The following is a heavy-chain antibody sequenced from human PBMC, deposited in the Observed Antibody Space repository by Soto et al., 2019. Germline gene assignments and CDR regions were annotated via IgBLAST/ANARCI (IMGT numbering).Heavy chain of an antibody. CDR1: GGSISDNY. D-gene: IGHD3-9*01. V-gene: IGHV4-59*08. J-gene: IGHJ3*01. Sequence: QVQLQESGPGLVKPSETLSLTCTVSGGSISDNYWSWIRQPPGKRLEWIGYIYYSGSTKYSPSLKSRVTISVDTSKNQFSLKLSSVTAADTAVYYCARLRRRYYDIVPGYLDSFDVWGQGTMVTVSS. CDR2: IYYSGST. CDR3: ARLRRRYYDIVPGYLDSFDV.